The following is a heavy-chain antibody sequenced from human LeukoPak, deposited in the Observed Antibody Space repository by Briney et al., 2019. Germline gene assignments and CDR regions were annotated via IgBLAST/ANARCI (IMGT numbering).Heavy chain of an antibody. CDR2: ISYDGTNK. Sequence: PGRSLRLSCAASGFTFSSYAMHWVRQAPGKGLEWVAVISYDGTNKYYADSLKGRFTISRDNSKNTLYLQMNSLRAEDTAVYYCARDRGGSGWYYFDYWGQGTLVTVSS. J-gene: IGHJ4*02. CDR3: ARDRGGSGWYYFDY. CDR1: GFTFSSYA. D-gene: IGHD6-19*01. V-gene: IGHV3-30-3*01.